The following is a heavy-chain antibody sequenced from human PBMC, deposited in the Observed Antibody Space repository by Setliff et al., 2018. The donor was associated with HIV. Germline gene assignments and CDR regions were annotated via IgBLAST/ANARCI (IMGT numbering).Heavy chain of an antibody. CDR1: GYSFTSYW. D-gene: IGHD2-15*01. CDR3: ARHLRGGYCSGGSCFNDAFDI. V-gene: IGHV5-51*01. Sequence: ESLKISCKGSGYSFTSYWIGWVRQMPGKGLEWMGIIYPGDSDTRYSPSFQGQVTISADKSISTAYLQWSSLKASDTAMYYCARHLRGGYCSGGSCFNDAFDIWGQGTMVTVSS. CDR2: IYPGDSDT. J-gene: IGHJ3*02.